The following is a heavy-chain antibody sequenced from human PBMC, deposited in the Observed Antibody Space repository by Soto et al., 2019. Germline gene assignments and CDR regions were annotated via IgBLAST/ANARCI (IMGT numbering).Heavy chain of an antibody. D-gene: IGHD3-10*01. CDR2: IYYSGST. CDR1: GGSISSYY. V-gene: IGHV4-59*01. J-gene: IGHJ4*02. Sequence: QVQLQESGPGLVKPSETLSLTCTVSGGSISSYYWSWIRQPPGKGLEWIGYIYYSGSTNYNPSLKSRVTISVDTSKNQFSLKLSSMTAADTAVYYCARDYYGSGSPPLGYWGQGTLVTVSS. CDR3: ARDYYGSGSPPLGY.